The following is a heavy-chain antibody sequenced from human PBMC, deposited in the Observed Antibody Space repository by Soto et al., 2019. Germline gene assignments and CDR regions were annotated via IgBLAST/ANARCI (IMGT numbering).Heavy chain of an antibody. CDR3: ARTPDI. J-gene: IGHJ3*02. CDR1: GGTITCGGYS. Sequence: SETLSLPSNISGGTITCGGYSWSWIRQPPGKGLEWIGYIYHSGSTYYNPSLKSRVTISVDRSKNQFSLKLSSVTAADTAVYYCARTPDIWGQGTMVT. CDR2: IYHSGST. V-gene: IGHV4-30-2*01.